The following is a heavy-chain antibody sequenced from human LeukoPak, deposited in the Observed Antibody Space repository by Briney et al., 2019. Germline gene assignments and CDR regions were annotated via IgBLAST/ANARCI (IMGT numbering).Heavy chain of an antibody. CDR2: FDPEDGET. CDR1: GYTLTELS. J-gene: IGHJ3*02. Sequence: ASVKVSCKVSGYTLTELSMHWVRQAPGKGLEWMGGFDPEDGETIYAQKFQGRVTMTEDTSTDTAYMELNSLRSDDTAVYYCARGGYVVVPAGGAFDIWGQGTMVTVSS. V-gene: IGHV1-24*01. CDR3: ARGGYVVVPAGGAFDI. D-gene: IGHD2-2*01.